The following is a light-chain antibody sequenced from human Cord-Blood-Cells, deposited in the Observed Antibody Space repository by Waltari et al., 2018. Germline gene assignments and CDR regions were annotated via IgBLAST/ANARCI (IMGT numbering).Light chain of an antibody. Sequence: QSALTQPASVSGSPGQSITLYRTGTSSDVGGYNYVYWYQPPPGKAPKLMIYDVSNRPSGVSNRFSCSKSGNTASLTISGLQAEDEADYYCSSYTSSSTYVFGTGTKVTVL. CDR1: SSDVGGYNY. CDR2: DVS. V-gene: IGLV2-14*01. J-gene: IGLJ1*01. CDR3: SSYTSSSTYV.